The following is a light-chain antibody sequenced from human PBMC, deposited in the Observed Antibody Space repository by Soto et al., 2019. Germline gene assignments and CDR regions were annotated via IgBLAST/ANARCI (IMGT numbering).Light chain of an antibody. CDR3: QQYFEWPPLT. CDR1: ETVATN. Sequence: EVVMTQSPATLSVSPGERATLSCRASETVATNLAWYQQKPGQAPRLLISGASTRAAGISDRFRGSGSGPEFTLDISSLRSEDSSIYYCQQYFEWPPLTFGQGTKVEI. J-gene: IGKJ1*01. CDR2: GAS. V-gene: IGKV3-15*01.